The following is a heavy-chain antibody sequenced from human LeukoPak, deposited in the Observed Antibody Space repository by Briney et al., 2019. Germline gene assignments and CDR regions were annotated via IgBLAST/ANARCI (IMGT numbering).Heavy chain of an antibody. J-gene: IGHJ4*02. CDR1: GGSISSSY. D-gene: IGHD1-26*01. Sequence: SETLSHTCTVSGGSISSSYWSWVRQPPGKGLEWIGYIYYSGSTNYNPSLKSRVTLSVDTSKNQFSLKLSSVTAADTAVYYCARDNGGSYSYYFDYWGQGTLVTVSS. CDR2: IYYSGST. V-gene: IGHV4-59*01. CDR3: ARDNGGSYSYYFDY.